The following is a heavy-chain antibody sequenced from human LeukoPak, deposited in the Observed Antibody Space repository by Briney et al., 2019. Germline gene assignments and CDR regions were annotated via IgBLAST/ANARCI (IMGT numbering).Heavy chain of an antibody. CDR1: GFTFSDYY. V-gene: IGHV3-11*01. D-gene: IGHD3-3*01. CDR2: ISWSGSTI. CDR3: GSSFLEWLPPY. J-gene: IGHJ4*02. Sequence: GGSLRLSCVASGFTFSDYYMSWVRQAPGKGLEWVSHISWSGSTIYYADSVKGRFTISRDNDKNSLYLQMNSLRAEDTAVYYCGSSFLEWLPPYWGQGPLVTVSS.